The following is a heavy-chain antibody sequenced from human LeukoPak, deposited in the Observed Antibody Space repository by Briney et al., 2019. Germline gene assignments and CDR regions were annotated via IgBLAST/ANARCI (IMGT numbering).Heavy chain of an antibody. CDR2: ISGSGGST. V-gene: IGHV3-23*01. Sequence: PGGSLRLSCAASGFAFSSYAMSWVRQAPGKGLEWVSAISGSGGSTYYADSVKGRFTISRDNSKNTLYLQMNSLRAEDTAVYYCAKDRYGSGSYCTWGQGTLVTVSS. CDR1: GFAFSSYA. CDR3: AKDRYGSGSYCT. D-gene: IGHD3-10*01. J-gene: IGHJ5*02.